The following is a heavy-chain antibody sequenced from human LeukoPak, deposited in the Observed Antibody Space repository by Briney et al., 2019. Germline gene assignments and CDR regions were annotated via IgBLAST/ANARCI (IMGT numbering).Heavy chain of an antibody. CDR3: ARDLRFSSFDP. CDR2: IYYSGST. D-gene: IGHD3-3*01. Sequence: PSETLSLTCTVSGDSVSSGSYYWGWIRQPPGKGLEWIGYIYYSGSTNYNPSLKSRVTISVDTSKNQFSLKLSSVTAADTAVYYCARDLRFSSFDPWGQGTLVTVSS. CDR1: GDSVSSGSYY. V-gene: IGHV4-61*01. J-gene: IGHJ5*02.